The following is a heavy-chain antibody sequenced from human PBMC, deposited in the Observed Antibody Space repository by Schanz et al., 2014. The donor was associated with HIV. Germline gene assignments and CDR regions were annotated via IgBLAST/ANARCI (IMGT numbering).Heavy chain of an antibody. V-gene: IGHV3-23*04. CDR3: ATLVVIIMEEKWFDP. CDR1: GFTFGSYA. D-gene: IGHD3-22*01. J-gene: IGHJ5*02. CDR2: ISDSGGRT. Sequence: VQLVESGGGVVQPGRSLRLSCAASGFTFGSYAMSWVRQAPGKGLEWVSAISDSGGRTYYADSVQGRFTISRDDSKNTLYLQMNSLRAEDTAVYYCATLVVIIMEEKWFDPWGQGTLVTVSS.